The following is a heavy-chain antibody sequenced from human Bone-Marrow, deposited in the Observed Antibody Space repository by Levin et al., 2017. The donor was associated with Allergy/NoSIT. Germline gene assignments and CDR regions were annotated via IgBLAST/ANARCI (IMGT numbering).Heavy chain of an antibody. CDR3: AKAAGAAYSSLES. J-gene: IGHJ4*02. D-gene: IGHD2-15*01. CDR1: GFTFSTYA. V-gene: IGHV3-23*05. Sequence: PGGSLRLSCAASGFTFSTYAMNWVRQAPGQGLEWVSSVSNDGKYTFYADFVEGRFTISRDNSKDTLYLRMNSLRAGDTALYYCAKAAGAAYSSLESWGQGTLVTVSS. CDR2: VSNDGKYT.